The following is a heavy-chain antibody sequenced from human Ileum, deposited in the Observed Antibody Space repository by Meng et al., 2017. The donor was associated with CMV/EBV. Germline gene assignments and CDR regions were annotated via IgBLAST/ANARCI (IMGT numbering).Heavy chain of an antibody. J-gene: IGHJ4*02. CDR3: AREGGYYWNLREDY. CDR2: LKEDGSEK. Sequence: GESLKTSCAASGFTFSHYWMSWVRQAPGKGLEWVAGLKEDGSEKYYVDSVKGRFTISRDNAKNSLYLLMNSLRAEDTAVYYRAREGGYYWNLREDYWGQGTLVTVSS. CDR1: GFTFSHYW. V-gene: IGHV3-7*01. D-gene: IGHD1-1*01.